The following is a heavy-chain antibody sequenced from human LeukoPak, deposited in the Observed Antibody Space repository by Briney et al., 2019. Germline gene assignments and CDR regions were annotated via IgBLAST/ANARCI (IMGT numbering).Heavy chain of an antibody. CDR2: INTISGGT. CDR1: GYTFTGYY. V-gene: IGHV1-2*02. Sequence: ASVKVSCKASGYTFTGYYMHWVRQAPGQGLEWIGWINTISGGTNYAQKFQGRVTMTRDTSISTAYMELSRLTSDDTAVYYCARGREVAGTVGYWGQGTLVTVSP. J-gene: IGHJ4*02. CDR3: ARGREVAGTVGY. D-gene: IGHD6-19*01.